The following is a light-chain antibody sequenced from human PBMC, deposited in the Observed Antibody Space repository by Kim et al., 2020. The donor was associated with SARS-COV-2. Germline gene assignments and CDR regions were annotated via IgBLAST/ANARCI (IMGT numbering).Light chain of an antibody. CDR2: TAS. CDR3: QQSWSTPHT. Sequence: DIQMTQSPSSLSASVGDRVIITCRASQNIGGYLNWYQQKPAKAPKLLIYTASTLQSGVPSRFRGSGSGTDFTLTITSLQPEDFATYYCQQSWSTPHTFGQGTKVDIK. V-gene: IGKV1-39*01. J-gene: IGKJ2*01. CDR1: QNIGGY.